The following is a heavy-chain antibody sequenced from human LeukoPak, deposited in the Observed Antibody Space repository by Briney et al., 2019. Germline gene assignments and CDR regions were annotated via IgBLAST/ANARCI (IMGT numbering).Heavy chain of an antibody. Sequence: GGSLRLSCAASGFTFSDYYMSWIRQAPGKGLEWVSYISSSGSTIYYADSVKGRFTISRDNAKNSLYLQMNSLRAEDTAVYYCAKRLRGSGSQTPNDAFDIWGQGTMVTVSS. D-gene: IGHD3-10*01. J-gene: IGHJ3*02. CDR1: GFTFSDYY. CDR2: ISSSGSTI. V-gene: IGHV3-11*01. CDR3: AKRLRGSGSQTPNDAFDI.